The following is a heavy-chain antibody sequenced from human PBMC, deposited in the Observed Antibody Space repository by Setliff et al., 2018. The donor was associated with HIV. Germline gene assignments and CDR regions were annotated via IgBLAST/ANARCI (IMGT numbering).Heavy chain of an antibody. J-gene: IGHJ1*01. D-gene: IGHD6-13*01. CDR3: ATDPGYSSTWYSESFQH. CDR1: GYTLTELS. CDR2: FDPEDGET. V-gene: IGHV1-24*01. Sequence: ASVKVSCKISGYTLTELSIHWARQAPGKGLEWMANFDPEDGETFYAQKFQGRLTMTEDTSTDTAYMELSSLRSDDTAMYYCATDPGYSSTWYSESFQHWGQGTVVTV.